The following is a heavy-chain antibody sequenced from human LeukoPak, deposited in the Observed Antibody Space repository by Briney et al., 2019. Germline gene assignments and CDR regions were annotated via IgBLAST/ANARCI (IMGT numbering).Heavy chain of an antibody. CDR3: ARGPISSLAFDY. J-gene: IGHJ4*02. CDR2: IYSGGGT. D-gene: IGHD3-16*02. CDR1: ALTVSTNH. V-gene: IGHV3-66*01. Sequence: GGSLRLSCAASALTVSTNHMSWVRQAPGKGLEWVSLIYSGGGTYYADSVKGRFTISRDNSKNTLYLQMNSLRAEDTAVYYCARGPISSLAFDYWGQGTLVTVSS.